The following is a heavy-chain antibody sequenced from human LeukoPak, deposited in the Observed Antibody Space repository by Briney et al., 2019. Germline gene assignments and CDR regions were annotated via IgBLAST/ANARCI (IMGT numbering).Heavy chain of an antibody. CDR3: ARRYSSSWPPPYYYYRDV. Sequence: ASVKVSCKASGYTFTGYYMHWVRQAPGQGLEWMGWINPNSGGTNYAQKFQGRVTMTRDTSISTAYMELSRLRSDDTAVYYCARRYSSSWPPPYYYYRDVWAKGPRSPSP. J-gene: IGHJ6*03. CDR1: GYTFTGYY. D-gene: IGHD6-13*01. CDR2: INPNSGGT. V-gene: IGHV1-2*02.